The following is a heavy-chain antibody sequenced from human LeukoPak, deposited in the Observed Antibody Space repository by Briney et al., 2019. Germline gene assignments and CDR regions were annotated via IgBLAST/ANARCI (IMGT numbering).Heavy chain of an antibody. CDR3: AKALDIPSTLNDPFDI. Sequence: ASVKVSCKASGYTFSSYDINWVRQASGQGLEWMGWMNPNSDSTGYSQKLQGRLTFTWNKSINTAYMELSSLGSEDTAVYYCAKALDIPSTLNDPFDIWGQGTMVTVSS. CDR2: MNPNSDST. CDR1: GYTFSSYD. D-gene: IGHD3/OR15-3a*01. V-gene: IGHV1-8*03. J-gene: IGHJ3*02.